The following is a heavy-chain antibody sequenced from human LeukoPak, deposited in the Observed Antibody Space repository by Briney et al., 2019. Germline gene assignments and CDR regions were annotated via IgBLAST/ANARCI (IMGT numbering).Heavy chain of an antibody. CDR2: IYYSGST. J-gene: IGHJ6*02. CDR3: ATRTGYCSGGSCYPNAYYYYGMDV. V-gene: IGHV4-31*03. CDR1: GGSISSGGYY. Sequence: SQTLSLTCTVSGGSISSGGYYWSWLRQHPGKGLEWIGYIYYSGSTYYNPSLKSRVTISVDTSKNQFSLKLSSVTAADTAVYYCATRTGYCSGGSCYPNAYYYYGMDVWGQGTTVTVSS. D-gene: IGHD2-15*01.